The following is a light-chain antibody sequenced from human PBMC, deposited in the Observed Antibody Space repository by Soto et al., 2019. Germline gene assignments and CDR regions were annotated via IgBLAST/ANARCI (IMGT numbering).Light chain of an antibody. V-gene: IGLV2-8*01. CDR1: SKDVAGYNY. CDR2: EVS. J-gene: IGLJ1*01. Sequence: SSLSQLPSGSVPCGQLHPTSFPRNSKDVAGYNYVSWYQQHPGKAPKLMIYEVSKRPPGVPDRFSGSKSGNTVYLSVSGLQAEDEAYYYCSSYAGSNDYVFGSGTKVTVL. CDR3: SSYAGSNDYV.